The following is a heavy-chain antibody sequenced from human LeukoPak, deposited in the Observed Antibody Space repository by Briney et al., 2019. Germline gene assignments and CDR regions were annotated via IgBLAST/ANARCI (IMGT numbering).Heavy chain of an antibody. CDR1: GGSVSSGSYY. V-gene: IGHV4-61*01. J-gene: IGHJ4*02. D-gene: IGHD6-13*01. CDR2: IYYSGST. CDR3: ARRYSCSWFDY. Sequence: PSETLSLTCTVSGGSVSSGSYYWSWIRQPPGKGLEWIGYIYYSGSTNYNPSLKSRVTISVDTSKNQFSLKLSSVTAADTAVYYCARRYSCSWFDYWGQGTLVTVSS.